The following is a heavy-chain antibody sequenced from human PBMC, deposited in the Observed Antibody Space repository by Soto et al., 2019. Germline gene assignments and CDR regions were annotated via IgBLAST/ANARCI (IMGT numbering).Heavy chain of an antibody. Sequence: GGSLRLSCAASGFTFSSYAMSWVRQAPGKGLEWVSAISGSGGSTYYADSVKGRFTISRDNSKNTLYLQMNSLRAEDTAVYYCAKVAGYCSSTSCYTGGYYYYGMDVRGQGTTVTVSS. CDR1: GFTFSSYA. CDR2: ISGSGGST. CDR3: AKVAGYCSSTSCYTGGYYYYGMDV. J-gene: IGHJ6*02. D-gene: IGHD2-2*02. V-gene: IGHV3-23*01.